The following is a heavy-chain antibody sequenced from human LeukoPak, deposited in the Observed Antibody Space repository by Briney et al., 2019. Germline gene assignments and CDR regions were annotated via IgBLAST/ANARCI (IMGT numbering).Heavy chain of an antibody. CDR1: GGSISSSSYY. CDR3: ARPAYYDILTGEHLNWFDP. D-gene: IGHD3-9*01. J-gene: IGHJ5*02. Sequence: SSETLSLTCTVSGGSISSSSYYWGWIRLPPGKGLEWIGSIYYSGSTYYNPSLKSRVTIFVDTSKNQFSLKLSSVTAADTAVYYCARPAYYDILTGEHLNWFDPWGQGTLVTVSS. V-gene: IGHV4-39*01. CDR2: IYYSGST.